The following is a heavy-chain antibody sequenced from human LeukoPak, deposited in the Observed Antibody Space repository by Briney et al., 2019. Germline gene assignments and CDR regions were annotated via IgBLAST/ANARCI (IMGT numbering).Heavy chain of an antibody. V-gene: IGHV4-4*07. D-gene: IGHD4-23*01. CDR2: ISTSGDT. J-gene: IGHJ6*03. Sequence: PSETLSLTCTVSGGSISSYYWTWIRQPAGKGLEWIGRISTSGDTNYNPSLRSRVTISLDASKNQFSLNLNSVTAADTAVYYCATRWSPFFYYMDVWGKGTTVTVSS. CDR1: GGSISSYY. CDR3: ATRWSPFFYYMDV.